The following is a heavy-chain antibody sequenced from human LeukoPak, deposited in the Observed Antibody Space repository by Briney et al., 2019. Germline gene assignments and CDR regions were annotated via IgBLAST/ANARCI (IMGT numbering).Heavy chain of an antibody. CDR3: ARDRVSTVTMGFDYYYYMDV. CDR1: GGSFSGYY. Sequence: SETLSLTCAVYGGSFSGYYWSWIRQPPGKGLEWIGEINHSGSTNYNPSLKSRVTMSVDTSKNQFSLKLSSVTAADTAVYYCARDRVSTVTMGFDYYYYMDVWGKGTTVTISS. D-gene: IGHD4-17*01. V-gene: IGHV4-34*01. CDR2: INHSGST. J-gene: IGHJ6*03.